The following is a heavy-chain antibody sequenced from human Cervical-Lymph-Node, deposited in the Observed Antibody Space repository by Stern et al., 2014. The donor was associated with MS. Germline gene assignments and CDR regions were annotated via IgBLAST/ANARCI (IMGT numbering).Heavy chain of an antibody. CDR2: IYWNDSK. D-gene: IGHD2-2*01. Sequence: QVTLRESGPTLVKPTQTLTLTCTFSGFSLSTSGVGVGWIRQPPGNALEWLAFIYWNDSKRYSPSLKNRRTITKDTSKNQVVLTMNNMDPVDTATFYCATHAPGVVPAALDYWGQGTLVTVS. CDR3: ATHAPGVVPAALDY. J-gene: IGHJ4*02. V-gene: IGHV2-5*01. CDR1: GFSLSTSGVG.